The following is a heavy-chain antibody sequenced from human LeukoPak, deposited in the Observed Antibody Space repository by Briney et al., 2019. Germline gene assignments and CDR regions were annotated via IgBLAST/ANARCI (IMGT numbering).Heavy chain of an antibody. V-gene: IGHV3-23*01. D-gene: IGHD6-13*01. CDR1: GFTFSIYA. Sequence: GGSLRLSCAASGFTFSIYAMTWVRQVPGKGLEWVSGISGSGGSTYYADSVKGRFTISRDNSKNTLYLQMNNLRVEDTALYYCARDGAAGTWYHSLHYWGQGTLVTVSS. CDR2: ISGSGGST. CDR3: ARDGAAGTWYHSLHY. J-gene: IGHJ4*02.